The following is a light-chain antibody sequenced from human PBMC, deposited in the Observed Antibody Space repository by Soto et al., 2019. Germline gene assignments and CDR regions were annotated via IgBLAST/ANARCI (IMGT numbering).Light chain of an antibody. V-gene: IGKV3-15*01. J-gene: IGKJ1*01. CDR2: GAS. CDR1: QRVSSN. Sequence: EIVMTKSPATLSVAPGERATLSCRASQRVSSNLAWYQQKPGQAPSLLIYGASTRATGIPARVSGSGSGTEFTLNISSLQSEDFAVYYCQQYNNWPPTWTFGQGTKVEI. CDR3: QQYNNWPPTWT.